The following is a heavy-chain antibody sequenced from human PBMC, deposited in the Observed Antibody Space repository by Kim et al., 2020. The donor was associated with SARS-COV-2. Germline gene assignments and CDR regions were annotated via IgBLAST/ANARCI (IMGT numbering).Heavy chain of an antibody. Sequence: SETLSLTCTVSSGSISSYYWSWIRQPPGKGLEWIGYIYYSGSTNYNPSLKSRVTISVDTSKNQFSLKLSSVTAADTAAYYCARDSLVWGVIYFYYGMDV. CDR2: IYYSGST. D-gene: IGHD3-10*01. CDR3: ARDSLVWGVIYFYYGMDV. J-gene: IGHJ6*01. V-gene: IGHV4-59*01. CDR1: SGSISSYY.